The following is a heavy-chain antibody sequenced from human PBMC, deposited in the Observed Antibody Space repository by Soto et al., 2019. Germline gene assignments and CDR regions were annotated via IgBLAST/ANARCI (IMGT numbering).Heavy chain of an antibody. J-gene: IGHJ4*02. CDR1: GFSLSTSGMS. V-gene: IGHV2-70*11. CDR3: VRLDYARRPGVFDS. CDR2: IDWDDDK. Sequence: SGPTLVNPTQTLTLTCTFSGFSLSTSGMSVSWIRQPPGKALEWLARIDWDDDKYYSTSLKTRLVVSKDTSKNQVVLTMTNLDPMDTATYYCVRLDYARRPGVFDSWGQGTLVTVSS. D-gene: IGHD4-17*01.